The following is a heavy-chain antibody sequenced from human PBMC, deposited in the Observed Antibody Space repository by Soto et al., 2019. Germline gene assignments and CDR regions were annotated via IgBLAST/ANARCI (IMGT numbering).Heavy chain of an antibody. V-gene: IGHV4-4*07. D-gene: IGHD3-22*01. CDR2: IYTSGST. J-gene: IGHJ3*02. CDR1: GGSISSYY. Sequence: QVQLQESGPGLVKPSETLSLTCTVSGGSISSYYWSWIRQPAGKGLEWIGRIYTSGSTNYNPSLKSRVTMSVDTSKNQFSLKLSSVTAAGTAVYYCARDNQYYYDSSGPSGLLFDIWGQGTMVTVSS. CDR3: ARDNQYYYDSSGPSGLLFDI.